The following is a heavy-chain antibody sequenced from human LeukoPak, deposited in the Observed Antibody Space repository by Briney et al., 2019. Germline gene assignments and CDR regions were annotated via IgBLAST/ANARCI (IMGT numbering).Heavy chain of an antibody. D-gene: IGHD3-10*01. CDR2: IYTSGST. V-gene: IGHV4-4*07. CDR1: GGSISSYY. J-gene: IGHJ3*02. Sequence: SETLSLTCTVSGGSISSYYWSWIRQPAGKGLEWIGRIYTSGSTNYNPSLKSRVTISVDTSKNQFSLKLSSVTAADTAVYYCARDRALLWFGELLPGGAFDIWGQGTMVTVSS. CDR3: ARDRALLWFGELLPGGAFDI.